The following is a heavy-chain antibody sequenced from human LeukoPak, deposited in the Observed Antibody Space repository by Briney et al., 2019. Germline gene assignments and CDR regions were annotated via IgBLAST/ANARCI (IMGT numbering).Heavy chain of an antibody. V-gene: IGHV3-7*01. D-gene: IGHD2-2*01. CDR3: VRDRYGYCITTSCYDLGGYFDY. CDR1: GFTFRSYW. J-gene: IGHJ4*02. CDR2: IKQDGSEK. Sequence: GGSLRLSCAASGFTFRSYWMTWVRQAPGKGLEWVANIKQDGSEKYYVDSVKGRFTISRDNAKNSLYLQMNSLRAEDTAVYYCVRDRYGYCITTSCYDLGGYFDYWGQGTLVTVSS.